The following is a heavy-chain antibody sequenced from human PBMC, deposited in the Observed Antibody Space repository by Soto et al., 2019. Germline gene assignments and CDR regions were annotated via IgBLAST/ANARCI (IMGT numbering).Heavy chain of an antibody. V-gene: IGHV3-48*03. CDR3: ARVIWSGHLTSDL. CDR2: ISSSSST. Sequence: GSIKISCAASGFTFSSNSMNWVRQAPGKGLEWISYISSSSSTIYADSVKGRFTISRDNAKNSLYLQMNSLRDEDTAVYYCARVIWSGHLTSDLWGQGTLVTVSS. CDR1: GFTFSSNS. J-gene: IGHJ5*02. D-gene: IGHD3-3*01.